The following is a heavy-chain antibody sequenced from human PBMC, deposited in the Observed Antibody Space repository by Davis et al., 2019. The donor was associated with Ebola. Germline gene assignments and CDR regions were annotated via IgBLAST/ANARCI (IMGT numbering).Heavy chain of an antibody. D-gene: IGHD3-3*01. Sequence: GESLKTSCAASGFTFSSYSMNWVRQAPGKGLEWVSYISSSSNTIYYADSVKGRFTISRDNAKNSLYLQMNSLKDEDTAVYYCARGIRFLEWLDGGWFDPWGQGTLVTVSS. J-gene: IGHJ5*02. CDR1: GFTFSSYS. CDR2: ISSSSNTI. V-gene: IGHV3-48*02. CDR3: ARGIRFLEWLDGGWFDP.